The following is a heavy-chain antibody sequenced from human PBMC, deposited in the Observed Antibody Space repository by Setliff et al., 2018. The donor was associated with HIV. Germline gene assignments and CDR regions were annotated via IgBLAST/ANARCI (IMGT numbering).Heavy chain of an antibody. J-gene: IGHJ5*02. CDR1: GYTFTSYG. Sequence: ASVKVSCKASGYTFTSYGISWVRQATGQGLEWMGWMNPNSANTGYAEKFQGRLTMTRNTSISTAYMELSSLRSEDTAVYYCARNQRYSSGWKRGPVRFDPWGQGTLVTVSS. CDR3: ARNQRYSSGWKRGPVRFDP. D-gene: IGHD6-19*01. CDR2: MNPNSANT. V-gene: IGHV1-8*02.